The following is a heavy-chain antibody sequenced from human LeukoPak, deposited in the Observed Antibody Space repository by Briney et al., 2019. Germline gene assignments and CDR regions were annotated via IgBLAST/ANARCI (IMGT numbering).Heavy chain of an antibody. D-gene: IGHD3-22*01. CDR2: IYYSGST. CDR1: GGSISSSSYY. J-gene: IGHJ6*02. V-gene: IGHV4-39*06. CDR3: AREVGVPPELVVENYYYYGMDV. Sequence: PSETLSLTCTVSGGSISSSSYYWGWIRQPPGKGLGWIGSIYYSGSTYYNPSLKSRVPIPVDTSKNQFHLKLSSVTAADTAVYYCAREVGVPPELVVENYYYYGMDVWGQGTTVTVSS.